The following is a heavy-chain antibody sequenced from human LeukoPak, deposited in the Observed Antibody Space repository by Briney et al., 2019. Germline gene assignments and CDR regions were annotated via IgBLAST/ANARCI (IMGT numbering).Heavy chain of an antibody. D-gene: IGHD4/OR15-4a*01. V-gene: IGHV3-48*01. CDR3: VRDDSGTYQSDYGMDV. CDR2: ISSGGSTI. CDR1: GFTFSSYS. Sequence: GGSLRLSYAAFGFTFSSYSMNWVRQAPGKGLEWVSYISSGGSTIYYADSVKGRFTISRDNAKNSLFLQMNGLRAEDTAVYHCVRDDSGTYQSDYGMDVWGQGTTVTVSS. J-gene: IGHJ6*02.